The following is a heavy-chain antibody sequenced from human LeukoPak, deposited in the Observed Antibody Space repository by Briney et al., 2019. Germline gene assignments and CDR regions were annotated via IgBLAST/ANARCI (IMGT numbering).Heavy chain of an antibody. J-gene: IGHJ4*02. CDR3: ARDAGGSTVTTSDFDY. V-gene: IGHV3-30-3*01. CDR1: GFTFSSYA. D-gene: IGHD4-17*01. CDR2: ISYDGSNK. Sequence: RGGSLRLSCAASGFTFSSYAMHWVRQAPGKGLEWVAVISYDGSNKYYADSVKGRFTISRDNSENTLYLQMNSLRAEDTAVYYCARDAGGSTVTTSDFDYWGQGTLVTVSS.